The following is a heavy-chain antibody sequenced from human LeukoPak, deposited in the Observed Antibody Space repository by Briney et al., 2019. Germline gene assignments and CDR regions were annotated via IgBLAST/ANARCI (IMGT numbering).Heavy chain of an antibody. Sequence: ASVKVSCKASGYTFTSYYMHWVRQAPGQGLEWMGIINPSGGSTSYAQKFQGRVTMTRGTSTSTVYMELSSLRSEDTAVYHCARTLVDDYGDSNFDYWGQGTLVTVSS. CDR3: ARTLVDDYGDSNFDY. J-gene: IGHJ4*02. D-gene: IGHD4-17*01. CDR1: GYTFTSYY. V-gene: IGHV1-46*01. CDR2: INPSGGST.